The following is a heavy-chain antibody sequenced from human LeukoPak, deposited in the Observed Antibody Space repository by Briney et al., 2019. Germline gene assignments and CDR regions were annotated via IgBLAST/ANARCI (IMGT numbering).Heavy chain of an antibody. J-gene: IGHJ6*03. Sequence: PSQTLSLTCTVSGGSISSGSYYWSSIRQPAGKGLEWIGRIYTSGSTNYNPSLKSRVTISVDTSKNQFSLKLSSVTAAVTAVYYCARDQVVVVPAARHYYYYMDVWGKGTTVTVSS. CDR1: GGSISSGSYY. CDR2: IYTSGST. CDR3: ARDQVVVVPAARHYYYYMDV. D-gene: IGHD2-2*01. V-gene: IGHV4-61*02.